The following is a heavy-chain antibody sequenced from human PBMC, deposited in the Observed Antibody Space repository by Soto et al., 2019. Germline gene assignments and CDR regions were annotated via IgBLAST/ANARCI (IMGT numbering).Heavy chain of an antibody. Sequence: QVRLVQPGAEVKKPGASVRVSCKASGYTFTSYAMLWVRQAPGQRLEWMGWINAGNGNTKYSQKFQGRVTITRDTSASTAYMELSSLRSEDTAVYYCARVSGWYYFDYWGQGTLVTVSS. CDR1: GYTFTSYA. CDR2: INAGNGNT. D-gene: IGHD6-19*01. J-gene: IGHJ4*02. CDR3: ARVSGWYYFDY. V-gene: IGHV1-3*01.